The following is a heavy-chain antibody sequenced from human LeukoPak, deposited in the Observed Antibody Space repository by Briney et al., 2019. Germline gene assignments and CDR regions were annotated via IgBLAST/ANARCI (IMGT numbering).Heavy chain of an antibody. Sequence: SETLSLTCTVSGGSISSYYWSWIRQPAGKGLEWIGRIYTSGSTNYNPSLKSRVTISVDTSKNQFSLKLSSVTAADTAVYYCARRVRDYVWGSYRGPYYFDYWGQGTLVTVSS. J-gene: IGHJ4*02. V-gene: IGHV4-4*07. CDR2: IYTSGST. CDR1: GGSISSYY. D-gene: IGHD3-16*02. CDR3: ARRVRDYVWGSYRGPYYFDY.